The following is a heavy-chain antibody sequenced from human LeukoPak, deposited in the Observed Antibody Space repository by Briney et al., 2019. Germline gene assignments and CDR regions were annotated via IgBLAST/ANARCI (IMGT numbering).Heavy chain of an antibody. Sequence: GGSLRLSCSASGFTFSSYAMHWVRQAPGKGLEWVSSISSSSSYIYYADSVKGRFTISRDNAKNSLYLQMNSLRAEDTAVYDCARGMVRGVGSPFDYWGQGTLVTVSS. D-gene: IGHD3-10*01. CDR2: ISSSSSYI. CDR1: GFTFSSYA. CDR3: ARGMVRGVGSPFDY. V-gene: IGHV3-21*01. J-gene: IGHJ4*02.